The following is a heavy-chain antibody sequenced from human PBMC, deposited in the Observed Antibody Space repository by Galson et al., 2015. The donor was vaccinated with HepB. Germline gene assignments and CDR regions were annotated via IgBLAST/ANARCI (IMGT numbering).Heavy chain of an antibody. CDR1: GVTFGDYA. CDR3: TRDSDCSSTSCYSGYYYYGMDV. D-gene: IGHD2-2*01. CDR2: IRSKAYGGTT. V-gene: IGHV3-49*04. J-gene: IGHJ6*02. Sequence: SLRLSCAASGVTFGDYAMSWVRQAPGKGLERVGFIRSKAYGGTTEYTASVKGRFTISRDDSKSNAYLQMNSLKTEDKAVYYCTRDSDCSSTSCYSGYYYYGMDVWGQGTPVTVSS.